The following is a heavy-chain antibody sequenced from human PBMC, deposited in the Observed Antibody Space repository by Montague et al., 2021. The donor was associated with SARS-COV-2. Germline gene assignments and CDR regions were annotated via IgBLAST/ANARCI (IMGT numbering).Heavy chain of an antibody. CDR3: VREGTVATIMFDF. J-gene: IGHJ4*02. CDR1: GFTFSSYW. V-gene: IGHV3-74*01. Sequence: SLRLSWAASGFTFSSYWMHWVRQAPGKGLVWVSRINSDGSSTSYADSVKGRFTVSRDNAKNTLYLQMNSLRAEDTAVYYCVREGTVATIMFDFWGQGTLVTVSS. D-gene: IGHD5-12*01. CDR2: INSDGSST.